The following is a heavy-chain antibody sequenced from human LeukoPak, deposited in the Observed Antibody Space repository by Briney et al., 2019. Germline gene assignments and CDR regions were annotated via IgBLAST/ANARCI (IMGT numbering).Heavy chain of an antibody. Sequence: PSATLSLTCTVSCGSSSSHYWSWIRQPPGEGLGWLGYMFETGRSKDNPSLRIRVTLSADTSKNQFSLRRSSVTAADTAVYYCATIYRGSIFGYFDFWGQGILVTVSS. CDR1: CGSSSSHY. V-gene: IGHV4-59*11. D-gene: IGHD5-18*01. CDR3: ATIYRGSIFGYFDF. CDR2: MFETGRS. J-gene: IGHJ4*01.